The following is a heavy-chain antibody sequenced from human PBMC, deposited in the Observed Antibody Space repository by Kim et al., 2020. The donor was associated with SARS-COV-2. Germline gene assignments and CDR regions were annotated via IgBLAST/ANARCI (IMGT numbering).Heavy chain of an antibody. Sequence: GGSLRLSCLASGFTLTNYEMNWVRQAPGKGLEWISYISTRGTTVLYADSVRGRFTVSRDIGTNSLYLQMDSLGAEDTAVYYCATYDSSAYYYVDAFDIWGQGTLVTVSS. V-gene: IGHV3-48*03. CDR2: ISTRGTTV. CDR3: ATYDSSAYYYVDAFDI. J-gene: IGHJ3*02. D-gene: IGHD3-22*01. CDR1: GFTLTNYE.